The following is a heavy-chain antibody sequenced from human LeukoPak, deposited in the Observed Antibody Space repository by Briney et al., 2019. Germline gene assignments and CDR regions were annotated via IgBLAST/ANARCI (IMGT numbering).Heavy chain of an antibody. CDR3: ARGASSAYSDY. V-gene: IGHV1-46*01. D-gene: IGHD3-22*01. CDR2: INPSGGIT. CDR1: GHTFTNFY. Sequence: GASVKVSCKASGHTFTNFYLHWVRQAPGQGLEWMGIINPSGGITNYAQKFQGRVTMTGDTSTSTVYMELSSLRYEDTAFYYCARGASSAYSDYWGQGTLVTVSS. J-gene: IGHJ4*02.